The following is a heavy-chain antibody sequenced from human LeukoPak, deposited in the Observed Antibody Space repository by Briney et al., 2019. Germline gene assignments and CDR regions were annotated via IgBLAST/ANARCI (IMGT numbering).Heavy chain of an antibody. J-gene: IGHJ5*02. V-gene: IGHV1-69*05. D-gene: IGHD6-13*01. CDR2: IIPIFGTA. Sequence: SVKVSCKASGGTFSSYAISWVRQAPGQGLEWMGGIIPIFGTANYAQKFQGRVTITTDESTSTAYMELSSLRSEDTAVYYCARCPWGVGSSSSWYDWFDPWGQGTLVTVSS. CDR3: ARCPWGVGSSSSWYDWFDP. CDR1: GGTFSSYA.